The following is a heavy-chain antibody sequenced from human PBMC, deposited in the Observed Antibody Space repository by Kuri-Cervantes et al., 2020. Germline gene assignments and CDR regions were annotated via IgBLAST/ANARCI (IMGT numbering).Heavy chain of an antibody. Sequence: SETLSLTCTVSGGSISSSSYYWGWIRQPPGKGLEWIGSIYYSGSTYYNPSLKSRVTISVDTSKNQFSLKLSSVTAADTAVYYCASGYCSGGSCYSNYWGQGTLVTVSS. CDR1: GGSISSSSYY. CDR3: ASGYCSGGSCYSNY. V-gene: IGHV4-39*07. J-gene: IGHJ4*02. CDR2: IYYSGST. D-gene: IGHD2-15*01.